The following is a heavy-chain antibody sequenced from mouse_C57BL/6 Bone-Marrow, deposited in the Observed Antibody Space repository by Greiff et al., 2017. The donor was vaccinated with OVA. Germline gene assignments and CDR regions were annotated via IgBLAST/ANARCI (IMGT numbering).Heavy chain of an antibody. V-gene: IGHV1-64*01. CDR3: ARREANWVLAY. CDR1: GYTFTSYW. D-gene: IGHD4-1*01. Sequence: QVQLQQSGAELVKPGASVKLSCKASGYTFTSYWMHWVKQRPGQGLEWIGMIHPNSGSTNYNEKFKSKATLTVDKSSSTAYMQLSSLTSEDSAVYDCARREANWVLAYWGQGTLVTVSA. J-gene: IGHJ3*01. CDR2: IHPNSGST.